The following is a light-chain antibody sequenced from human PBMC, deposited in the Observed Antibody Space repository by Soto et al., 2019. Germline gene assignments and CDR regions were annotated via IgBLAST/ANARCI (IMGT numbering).Light chain of an antibody. Sequence: QPVLTQSPSASASLGASVKLTCTLSSGHSNYAIAWHQQQPEKGPRYLMKVNSDGSHRKGDGIPDRFSGSSSGAQRYLTISSLQSVDEADYYCQTWGTGIRVFGTGTKLTVL. CDR1: SGHSNYA. CDR2: VNSDGSH. J-gene: IGLJ1*01. V-gene: IGLV4-69*01. CDR3: QTWGTGIRV.